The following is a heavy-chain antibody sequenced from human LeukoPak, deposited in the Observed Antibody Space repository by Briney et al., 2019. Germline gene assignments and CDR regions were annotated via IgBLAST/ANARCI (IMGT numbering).Heavy chain of an antibody. J-gene: IGHJ4*02. CDR3: AKRAIFGVVAYFDY. D-gene: IGHD3-3*01. V-gene: IGHV3-23*01. Sequence: GGSLRLSCAASGFTFSSYAMSWVRQAPGKGLEWVSAISGSGGSTYYADSGKGRFTISRDNSKNTLYLQMNSPRAEDTAVYYCAKRAIFGVVAYFDYWGQGTLVTVSS. CDR2: ISGSGGST. CDR1: GFTFSSYA.